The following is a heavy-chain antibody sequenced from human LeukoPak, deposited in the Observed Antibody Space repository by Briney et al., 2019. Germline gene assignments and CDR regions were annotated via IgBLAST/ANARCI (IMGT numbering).Heavy chain of an antibody. CDR2: IWYDGSNK. Sequence: PGGSLRLSCAASGFAFSSYGMHWVRQAPGKGLEWVAVIWYDGSNKHYADSVKGRFTISRDNSKNTLYLQMNSLRAEDTTVYYCARDRSDNWNYGWFDPWGQGTLVTVSS. D-gene: IGHD1-7*01. CDR1: GFAFSSYG. V-gene: IGHV3-33*01. J-gene: IGHJ5*02. CDR3: ARDRSDNWNYGWFDP.